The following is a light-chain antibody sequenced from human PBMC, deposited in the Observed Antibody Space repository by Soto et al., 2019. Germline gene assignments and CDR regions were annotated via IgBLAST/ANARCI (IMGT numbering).Light chain of an antibody. Sequence: IVLTQSPGTLSLSPGERATLSCRASQTGSNSYLAWYQQKSGQAPRLLIYGVSTRATGMPDRFSGSGSGTECALTISRLEPEDFAVYICQHYGYPQWTFGPGTKVEIK. V-gene: IGKV3-20*01. CDR3: QHYGYPQWT. CDR2: GVS. CDR1: QTGSNSY. J-gene: IGKJ1*01.